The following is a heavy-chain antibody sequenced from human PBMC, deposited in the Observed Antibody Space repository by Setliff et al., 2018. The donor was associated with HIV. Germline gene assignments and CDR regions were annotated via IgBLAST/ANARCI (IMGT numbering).Heavy chain of an antibody. V-gene: IGHV1-24*01. D-gene: IGHD6-13*01. CDR3: ARDKGIREAASLDY. CDR1: GYTLSELS. CDR2: FDPEDIET. Sequence: ASVKVSCKVSGYTLSELSMHWVRQAPGKGLEWMGGFDPEDIETIYAEKFQGRVTMTEDTSTDTAYMELSSLRSEDTAVYYCARDKGIREAASLDYWGQGSLVTVSS. J-gene: IGHJ4*02.